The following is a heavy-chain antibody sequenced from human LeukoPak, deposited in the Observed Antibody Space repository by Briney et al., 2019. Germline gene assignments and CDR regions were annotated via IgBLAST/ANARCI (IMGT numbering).Heavy chain of an antibody. J-gene: IGHJ4*02. Sequence: PSETLSLTCTVSGGSISSSSYYWGWIRQPPGKGLEWIGNLYHSGSTYYNPSLKSRVSISVDTSKNQFSLNLSSVTAADTAVYYCARVRAVAGTPPDYWGQGTLVTVSS. CDR1: GGSISSSSYY. V-gene: IGHV4-39*07. CDR3: ARVRAVAGTPPDY. D-gene: IGHD6-19*01. CDR2: LYHSGST.